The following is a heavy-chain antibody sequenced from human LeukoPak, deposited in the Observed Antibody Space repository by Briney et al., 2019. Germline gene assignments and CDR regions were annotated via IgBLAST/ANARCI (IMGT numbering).Heavy chain of an antibody. Sequence: SETLSLTCTVSGGSITTYYWTWIRQPPGKGLEWIGYINYSGSTNYNPSLKSRVTISVDTSKNQFSLKLSSVTAADTAVYYCARAQLNLLVDFGMDVWGQGPRSPSP. CDR1: GGSITTYY. V-gene: IGHV4-59*01. CDR3: ARAQLNLLVDFGMDV. D-gene: IGHD1-1*01. J-gene: IGHJ6*02. CDR2: INYSGST.